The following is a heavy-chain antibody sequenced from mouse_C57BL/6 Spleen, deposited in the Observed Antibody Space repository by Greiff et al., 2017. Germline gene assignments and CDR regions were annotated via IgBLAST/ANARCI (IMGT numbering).Heavy chain of an antibody. J-gene: IGHJ2*01. V-gene: IGHV1-69*01. CDR2: IDPSDSYT. CDR3: ARSITTVVATDY. D-gene: IGHD1-1*01. CDR1: GYTFTSYW. Sequence: QVQLKQPGAELVMPGASVKLSCKASGYTFTSYWMHWVKQRPGQGLEWIGEIDPSDSYTNYNQKFKGKSTLTVDKSSSTAYMQLSSLTSEDSAVYYCARSITTVVATDYWGQGTTLTVSS.